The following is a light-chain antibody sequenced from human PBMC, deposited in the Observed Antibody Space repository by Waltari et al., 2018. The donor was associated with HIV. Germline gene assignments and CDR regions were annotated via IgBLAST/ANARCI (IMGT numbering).Light chain of an antibody. CDR1: QNIDNF. J-gene: IGKJ3*01. V-gene: IGKV1-39*01. CDR2: DTS. Sequence: DIQMTQSPSPLSASVGDRVTITCRASQNIDNFLSWSQQNPGKAPRLLIYDTSDVQSWVPSRFSGSGSGTDFTLTISSLQPEDFATYFCLQSFITPLTFGPGTKVDVK. CDR3: LQSFITPLT.